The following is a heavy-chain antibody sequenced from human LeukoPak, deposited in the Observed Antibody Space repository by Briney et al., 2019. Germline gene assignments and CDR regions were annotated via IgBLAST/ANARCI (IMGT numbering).Heavy chain of an antibody. CDR2: IYYSGST. D-gene: IGHD4-17*01. V-gene: IGHV4-59*01. J-gene: IGHJ4*02. Sequence: PSETLSLTCSVSGGSISTYHWTWIRQSPGKGLEWIGYIYYSGSTNYNPSLKSRVTISVDTSQNQFSLKLTSVTAADTAVYYCARGFAYGDYHFDYWGQGTLVTVSS. CDR1: GGSISTYH. CDR3: ARGFAYGDYHFDY.